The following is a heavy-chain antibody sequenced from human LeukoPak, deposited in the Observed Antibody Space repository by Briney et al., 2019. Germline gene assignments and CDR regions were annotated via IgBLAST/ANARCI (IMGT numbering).Heavy chain of an antibody. CDR2: IRPGDPRA. D-gene: IGHD6-19*01. J-gene: IGHJ4*02. V-gene: IGHV5-51*01. CDR3: ARQGDATGWSYDS. CDR1: GYIFTTYW. Sequence: GESLKISCKGSGYIFTTYWIGWVRQMPGKGLGWVGIIRPGDPRAIYSPSFQGHVTISADESISTAFVQWASLKASDSAMYYCARQGDATGWSYDSWGLGTLVTVSS.